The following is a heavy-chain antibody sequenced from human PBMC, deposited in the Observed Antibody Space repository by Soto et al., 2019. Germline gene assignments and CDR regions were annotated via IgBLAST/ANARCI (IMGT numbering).Heavy chain of an antibody. V-gene: IGHV3-21*01. D-gene: IGHD3-9*01. CDR1: GFTFSSYS. J-gene: IGHJ4*02. CDR3: ARGDDILAPSDY. CDR2: ISSSSSYI. Sequence: EVQLVESGGGLVKPGGSLRLSCAASGFTFSSYSMNWVRQAPGKGLEWVSSISSSSSYIYYADSVKGRFTISRDNAKNSLYLQINSLRAEDTAVYYCARGDDILAPSDYWGQGTLVTVSS.